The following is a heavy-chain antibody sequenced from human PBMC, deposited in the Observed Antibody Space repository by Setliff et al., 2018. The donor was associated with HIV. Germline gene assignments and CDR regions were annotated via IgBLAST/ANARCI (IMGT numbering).Heavy chain of an antibody. CDR2: FHYTGGT. V-gene: IGHV4-59*01. D-gene: IGHD3-16*01. Sequence: SETLSLTCSVSGVSLHTYYWNWVRQSGTGLEWIGYFHYTGGTSYNPSLTRRVTISADTSKNQFSLNLTSVTAAVTAVYYCARNNYGGAFDIWGLGTLVTVSS. J-gene: IGHJ3*02. CDR1: GVSLHTYY. CDR3: ARNNYGGAFDI.